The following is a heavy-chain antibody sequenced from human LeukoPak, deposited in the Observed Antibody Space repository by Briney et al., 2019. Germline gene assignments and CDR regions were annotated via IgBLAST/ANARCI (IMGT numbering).Heavy chain of an antibody. CDR2: ISSSSTYI. CDR3: ARDKESSSGWYPSLGY. J-gene: IGHJ4*02. Sequence: GGPLGLSCAASGFTFSSYGMNWVRQAPGKGLEWVSSISSSSTYIYYADSVKGRFTISRDNAKNSLYLQMNSLRAEDTAVYYCARDKESSSGWYPSLGYWGQGTLVTVSS. CDR1: GFTFSSYG. D-gene: IGHD6-19*01. V-gene: IGHV3-21*01.